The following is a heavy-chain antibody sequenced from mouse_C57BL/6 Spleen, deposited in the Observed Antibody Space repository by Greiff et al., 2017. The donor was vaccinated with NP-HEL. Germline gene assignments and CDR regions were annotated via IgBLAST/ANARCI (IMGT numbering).Heavy chain of an antibody. J-gene: IGHJ4*01. CDR1: GFSLTSYG. V-gene: IGHV2-5*01. D-gene: IGHD2-4*01. CDR3: AIYDYDGLYAMDY. Sequence: QVQLKESGPGLVQPSQSLSITCTVSGFSLTSYGVHWVRQSPGKGLEWLGVIWRGGSTDYNAAFMSRLSITKDNSKSQVFFKMNSLQADDTAIYYCAIYDYDGLYAMDYWGQGTSVTVSS. CDR2: IWRGGST.